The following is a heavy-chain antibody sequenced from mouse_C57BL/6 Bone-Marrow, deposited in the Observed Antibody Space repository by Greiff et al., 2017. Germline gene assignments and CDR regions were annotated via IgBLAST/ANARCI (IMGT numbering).Heavy chain of an antibody. CDR1: GFTFTDYY. D-gene: IGHD3-2*02. CDR3: ATASQATAAY. J-gene: IGHJ2*01. Sequence: EVQLQESGAELVKPGASVKLSCTASGFTFTDYYMHWVKQRTGQGLEWIGRIDPEGGETKYAPKFQGKATLTADTSSNTAYLQLSSLTSEDTAVYYCATASQATAAYWGQGTTLTVSA. CDR2: IDPEGGET. V-gene: IGHV14-2*01.